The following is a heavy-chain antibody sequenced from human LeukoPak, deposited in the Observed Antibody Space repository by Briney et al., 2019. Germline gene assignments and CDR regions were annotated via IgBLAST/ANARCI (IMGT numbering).Heavy chain of an antibody. V-gene: IGHV3-73*01. CDR3: TRSQTKHYYGSDYNWFDP. D-gene: IGHD3-10*01. J-gene: IGHJ5*02. CDR1: GFTFSGSA. Sequence: AGGSLRLSCAASGFTFSGSAMHWVRQASGKGLEWVGRIRSKANSYATAYAASVKGRFTISRDDSKNTAYLQMNSLKTEDTAVYYCTRSQTKHYYGSDYNWFDPWGQGTLVTVSS. CDR2: IRSKANSYAT.